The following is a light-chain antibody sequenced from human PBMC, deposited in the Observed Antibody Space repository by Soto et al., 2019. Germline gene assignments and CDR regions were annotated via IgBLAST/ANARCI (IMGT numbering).Light chain of an antibody. V-gene: IGKV3-15*01. CDR2: SAS. CDR1: QSVSSN. Sequence: EIVMTQSPATLSVPPGERATLSCRASQSVSSNLAWYQQKPGQATRLLIYSASTRATGIPARFSGSGSGTEFTLTISSLQSEDFAVYYCQQYNNWPPWTFGQGTKVEIK. J-gene: IGKJ1*01. CDR3: QQYNNWPPWT.